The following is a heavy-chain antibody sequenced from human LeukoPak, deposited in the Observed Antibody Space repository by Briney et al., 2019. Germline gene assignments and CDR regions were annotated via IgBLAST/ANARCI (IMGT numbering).Heavy chain of an antibody. J-gene: IGHJ3*02. CDR2: ISYDGSNK. Sequence: PGGSLRHSCAASGFTFSSYAMHWVRQAPGKGLEWVAVISYDGSNKYYADSVKGRFTISRDNSKNTLYLQMNSLRAEDTAVYYCARDRSYLDAFDIWGQGTMVTVSS. V-gene: IGHV3-30-3*01. CDR1: GFTFSSYA. CDR3: ARDRSYLDAFDI.